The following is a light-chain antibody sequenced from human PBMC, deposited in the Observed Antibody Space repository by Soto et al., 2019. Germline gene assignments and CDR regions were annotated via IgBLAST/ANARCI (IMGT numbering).Light chain of an antibody. V-gene: IGLV1-47*01. J-gene: IGLJ3*02. CDR3: AMWHDSLRLWV. CDR2: GDD. CDR1: GSNIGTTD. Sequence: QSVLTQPPSASGTPGQRVTISCSGSGSNIGTTDVYWLQVLPGTAPKLLVHGDDKRPSGVPDRFSGSNSGTSASLAISGLRPEDEAEYSCAMWHDSLRLWVFGGGTNLTVL.